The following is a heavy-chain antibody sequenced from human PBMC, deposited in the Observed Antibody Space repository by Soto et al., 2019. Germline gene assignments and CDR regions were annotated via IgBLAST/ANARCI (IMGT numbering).Heavy chain of an antibody. CDR3: AASIFYYGMDV. CDR1: GYSFSSYW. CDR2: IYPGDSDT. V-gene: IGHV5-51*01. J-gene: IGHJ6*02. Sequence: GESLKISCKGFGYSFSSYWIGRVRQMPGKGPEWMGIIYPGDSDTKYNPSFQGQVTISADKSITTTYLQWSSLKASDTAIYYCAASIFYYGMDVWGQGTTVTVSS.